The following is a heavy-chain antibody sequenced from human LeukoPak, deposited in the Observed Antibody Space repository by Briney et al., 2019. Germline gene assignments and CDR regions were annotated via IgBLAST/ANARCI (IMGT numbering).Heavy chain of an antibody. D-gene: IGHD3-10*01. V-gene: IGHV1-46*01. Sequence: ASVKVSCKASGYTFTSYYMHWVRQAPGQGLEWMGIINPSGGSTSYAQKFQGRVTMTRDTSISTAYMELSRLRSDDTAVYYCARDLGVITMVRWATPHYGMDVWGQGTTVTVSS. CDR2: INPSGGST. CDR1: GYTFTSYY. CDR3: ARDLGVITMVRWATPHYGMDV. J-gene: IGHJ6*02.